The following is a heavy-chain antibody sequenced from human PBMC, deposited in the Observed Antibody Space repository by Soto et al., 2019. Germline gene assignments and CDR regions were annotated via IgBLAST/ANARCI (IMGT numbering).Heavy chain of an antibody. D-gene: IGHD2-2*01. J-gene: IGHJ6*02. CDR1: GGTFSSYA. Sequence: ASVKVSCKASGGTFSSYAISWVRQAPGQGLEWMGGIIPIFGTANYAQKFQGRVTITADESTSTAYMELSSLRSEDTAVYYCARVRYCSSTSCYSLPYYYYYYGMDVWGQGTTVTVSS. CDR2: IIPIFGTA. CDR3: ARVRYCSSTSCYSLPYYYYYYGMDV. V-gene: IGHV1-69*13.